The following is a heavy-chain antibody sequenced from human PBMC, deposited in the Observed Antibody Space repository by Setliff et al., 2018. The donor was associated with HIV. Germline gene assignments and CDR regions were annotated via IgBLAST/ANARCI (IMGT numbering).Heavy chain of an antibody. J-gene: IGHJ4*02. V-gene: IGHV1-69*13. CDR2: IIPIFGKA. Sequence: SVKVSCKASGGTFSSYAINWVRQAPGQGLEWMGGIIPIFGKANYAQKFQGRVTITADESTNTAYMEMSSLRSEDTAVYYYANLVIIKSYFDYWGQGALVTVS. D-gene: IGHD3-10*01. CDR1: GGTFSSYA. CDR3: ANLVIIKSYFDY.